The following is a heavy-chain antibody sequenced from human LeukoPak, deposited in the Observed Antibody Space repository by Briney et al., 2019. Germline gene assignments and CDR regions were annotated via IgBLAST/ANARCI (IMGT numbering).Heavy chain of an antibody. CDR3: AGSGRTIAAAGIVMDV. J-gene: IGHJ6*04. Sequence: KSSETLSLTCTVSGGSISSYYWSWIRQPAGKGLEWIGRIYTSGSTNYNPSLKSRVTISVDTSKNQFSLKLSSVTAADTAVYYCAGSGRTIAAAGIVMDVWGKGSTVTVSS. D-gene: IGHD6-13*01. V-gene: IGHV4-4*07. CDR2: IYTSGST. CDR1: GGSISSYY.